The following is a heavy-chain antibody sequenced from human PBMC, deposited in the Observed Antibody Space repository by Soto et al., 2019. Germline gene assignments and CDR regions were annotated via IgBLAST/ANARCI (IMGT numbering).Heavy chain of an antibody. CDR3: ARERGGNGLCDS. V-gene: IGHV4-30-2*01. J-gene: IGHJ4*02. CDR1: GGSISNAAYS. CDR2: IYPSGMP. D-gene: IGHD2-2*01. Sequence: LSGTLLLTCTVSGGSISNAAYSWSWIRQPPGKGLEWIGYIYPSGMPFYNPSLRSRVKISIDRSNDQFSLNLKSVTAADTAVYYWARERGGNGLCDSWGPGTLLTV.